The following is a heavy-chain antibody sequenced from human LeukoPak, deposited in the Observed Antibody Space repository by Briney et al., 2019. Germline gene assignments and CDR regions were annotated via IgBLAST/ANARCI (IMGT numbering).Heavy chain of an antibody. CDR3: ARGLASGYPPIPFDY. D-gene: IGHD3-3*01. V-gene: IGHV4-34*01. CDR1: GGSFAGYY. CDR2: ITYDGST. Sequence: SETLSLTCAVFGGSFAGYYWSWIRQPPGKGLEWIGEITYDGSTNYNPSLKSRVTISVDTSKIQFSLNLSSVTAADTAIYYCARGLASGYPPIPFDYWGQGTQVTVSS. J-gene: IGHJ4*02.